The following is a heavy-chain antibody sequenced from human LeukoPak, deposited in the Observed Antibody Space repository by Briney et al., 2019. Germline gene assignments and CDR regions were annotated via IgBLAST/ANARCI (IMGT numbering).Heavy chain of an antibody. CDR1: GGSISSGGYY. CDR3: AGDLNYYGSGGGFDP. CDR2: IYYSGST. V-gene: IGHV4-31*03. Sequence: PSETLSLTCTVSGGSISSGGYYWSWIRQHPGKGLEWIGYIYYSGSTYYNPSLKSRVTISVDTSKNQFSLKLSSVTAADTAGYYCAGDLNYYGSGGGFDPWGQGTLVTVSS. D-gene: IGHD3-10*01. J-gene: IGHJ5*02.